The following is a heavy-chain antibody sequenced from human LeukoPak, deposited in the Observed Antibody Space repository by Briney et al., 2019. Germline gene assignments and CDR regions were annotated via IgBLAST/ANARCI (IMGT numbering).Heavy chain of an antibody. CDR2: ISAYNGNT. Sequence: ASVKVSCKAPGYIFSGHYIHWVRQAPGQGLEWMGWISAYNGNTNYAQKLQGRVTMTTDTSTSTAYMELRSLRSDDTAVYYCARGRTHLSFQHWGQGTLVTVSS. CDR1: GYIFSGHY. V-gene: IGHV1-18*04. D-gene: IGHD1-7*01. J-gene: IGHJ1*01. CDR3: ARGRTHLSFQH.